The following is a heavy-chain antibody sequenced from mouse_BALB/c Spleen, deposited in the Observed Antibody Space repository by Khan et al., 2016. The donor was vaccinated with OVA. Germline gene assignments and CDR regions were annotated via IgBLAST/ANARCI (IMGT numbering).Heavy chain of an antibody. CDR2: ISSGSSTI. Sequence: EVELVESGGGLVQPGGSRKLSCAASGFTFSRFGMHWVRQAPEKGLEWVAYISSGSSTIYYADTVKGRFTISRDNPKNTLFLQMTSLRSEDTAMYYYARDSNFEYWGQGTTLTVSS. CDR1: GFTFSRFG. V-gene: IGHV5-17*02. CDR3: ARDSNFEY. J-gene: IGHJ2*01.